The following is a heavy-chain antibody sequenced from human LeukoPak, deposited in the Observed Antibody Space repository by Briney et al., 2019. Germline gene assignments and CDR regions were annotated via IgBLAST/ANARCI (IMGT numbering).Heavy chain of an antibody. Sequence: SETLSLICTVSDGSISNYYWSWIRQPPGKGMEWIGYISNSGSTNYNPSLKSRITISVETSKNQLSLRLKSVTAGDTGFYYCARHGGTYATIDYWGQGTLVTVSS. V-gene: IGHV4-59*08. D-gene: IGHD1-26*01. CDR1: DGSISNYY. J-gene: IGHJ4*02. CDR3: ARHGGTYATIDY. CDR2: ISNSGST.